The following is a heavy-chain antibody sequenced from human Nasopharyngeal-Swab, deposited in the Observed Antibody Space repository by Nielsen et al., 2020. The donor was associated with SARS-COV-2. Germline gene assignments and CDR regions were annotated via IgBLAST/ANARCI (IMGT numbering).Heavy chain of an antibody. J-gene: IGHJ6*02. CDR1: GGTFSSYA. Sequence: SVKVSCKASGGTFSSYAISWVRQAPGQGLEWMGGIIPIFGTANYAQKFQGRVTITADESTTTAYMELSSLRSEDTAVYYCSRDPQLRYFDWSIEVDYYYAMDVWGQGTTVTVSS. CDR3: SRDPQLRYFDWSIEVDYYYAMDV. CDR2: IIPIFGTA. D-gene: IGHD3-9*01. V-gene: IGHV1-69*13.